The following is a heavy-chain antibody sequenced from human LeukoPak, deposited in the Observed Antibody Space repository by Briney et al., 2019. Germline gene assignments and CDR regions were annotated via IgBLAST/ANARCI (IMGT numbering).Heavy chain of an antibody. D-gene: IGHD3-22*01. Sequence: SETLSLTCSVSGGSIRSDSSFWNWIRQPPGKGLEWIGYIYYSGGTNYNPSLKSRVTISADTSKNQFSLKLSSVTAADTAVYYCARVGDTYYYDSSGYYYANDAFDIWGQGTMVTVSS. CDR1: GGSIRSDSSF. J-gene: IGHJ3*02. CDR3: ARVGDTYYYDSSGYYYANDAFDI. CDR2: IYYSGGT. V-gene: IGHV4-61*01.